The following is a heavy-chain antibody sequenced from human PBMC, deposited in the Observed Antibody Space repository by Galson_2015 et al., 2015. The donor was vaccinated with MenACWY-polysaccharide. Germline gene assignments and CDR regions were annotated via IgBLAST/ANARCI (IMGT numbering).Heavy chain of an antibody. CDR2: ISGSGGST. D-gene: IGHD3-3*01. CDR1: GFTFSSYA. V-gene: IGHV3-23*01. J-gene: IGHJ3*02. Sequence: SLRLSCAASGFTFSSYAMSWVRQAPGKGLEWVSAISGSGGSTYYADSVKGRFTISRDNSKNTLYLQMNGLRAEDTAVYYCARAEGYYDFWSGYYWGSDAFDIWGQGTMVTVSS. CDR3: ARAEGYYDFWSGYYWGSDAFDI.